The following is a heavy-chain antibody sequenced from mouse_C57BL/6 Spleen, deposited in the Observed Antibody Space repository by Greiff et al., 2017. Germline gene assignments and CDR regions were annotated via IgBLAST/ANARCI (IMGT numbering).Heavy chain of an antibody. CDR2: IDPSDSYT. Sequence: VQLQQPGAELVKPGASVKLSCKASGYTFTSYWMQWVKQRPGQGLEWIGEIDPSDSYTNYNQKFKGKATLTVDTSSSTAYMQLSSLTSEDSAVYYCARKPDYGAMDYWGQGTSVTVSS. D-gene: IGHD1-1*01. V-gene: IGHV1-50*01. CDR1: GYTFTSYW. J-gene: IGHJ4*01. CDR3: ARKPDYGAMDY.